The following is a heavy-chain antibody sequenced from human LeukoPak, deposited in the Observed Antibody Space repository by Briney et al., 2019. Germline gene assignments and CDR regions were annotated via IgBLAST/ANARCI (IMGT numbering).Heavy chain of an antibody. CDR2: IIPSDGST. Sequence: GASVKLSCKASGYTFTSYYMHWVRQAPGQGLEWMGIIIPSDGSTTYAQKFQGRVTLTTDTSTSTLHMELSSLRSEDTAVYYCARARSFAITPDDWGQGTLVTVSS. J-gene: IGHJ4*02. V-gene: IGHV1-46*01. CDR3: ARARSFAITPDD. CDR1: GYTFTSYY. D-gene: IGHD5-24*01.